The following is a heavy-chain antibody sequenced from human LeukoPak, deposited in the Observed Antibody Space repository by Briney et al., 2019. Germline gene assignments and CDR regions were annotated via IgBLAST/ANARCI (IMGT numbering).Heavy chain of an antibody. V-gene: IGHV1-18*01. CDR1: DYTFTNYG. D-gene: IGHD3-10*01. Sequence: ASVKVSCKASDYTFTNYGISWVGQAPGQGLEWMGWISAYNGNTNQAQKLQGRVTMTTDTSTSTAYMELRSLRSDDTAVYYCAREKYYGSGSYEFDPWGQGTLVTVSS. J-gene: IGHJ5*02. CDR3: AREKYYGSGSYEFDP. CDR2: ISAYNGNT.